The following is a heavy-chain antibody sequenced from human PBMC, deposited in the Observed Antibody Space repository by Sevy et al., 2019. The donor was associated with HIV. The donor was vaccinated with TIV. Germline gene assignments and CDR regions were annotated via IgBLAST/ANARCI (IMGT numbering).Heavy chain of an antibody. CDR1: GGSISSSSYY. CDR2: IYYSGST. J-gene: IGHJ4*02. Sequence: LSLTCTVSGGSISSSSYYWGWIRQPPGKGLEWIGSIYYSGSTYYNPSLKSRVTISVDTSKNQFSLKLSSVTAADTAVYYCARKGYYDSSGYYYWGQGTLVTVSS. CDR3: ARKGYYDSSGYYY. D-gene: IGHD3-22*01. V-gene: IGHV4-39*01.